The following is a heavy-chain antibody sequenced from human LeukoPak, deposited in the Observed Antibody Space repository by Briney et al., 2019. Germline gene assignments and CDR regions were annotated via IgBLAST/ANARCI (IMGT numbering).Heavy chain of an antibody. D-gene: IGHD6-19*01. CDR3: ASTRRAAVAGRFDS. CDR1: GASMSSNY. Sequence: PSETLSLACNVSGASMSSNYWSWIRQPPGKGLEWIGYIYHSGNTNYSPSLESRVTMSVDESKNQFSLRVHFVSAADTAVYYCASTRRAAVAGRFDSWGQGTLVTVSS. J-gene: IGHJ4*02. CDR2: IYHSGNT. V-gene: IGHV4-4*09.